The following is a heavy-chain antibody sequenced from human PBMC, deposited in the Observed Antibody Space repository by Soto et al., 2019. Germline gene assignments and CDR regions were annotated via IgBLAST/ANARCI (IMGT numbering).Heavy chain of an antibody. CDR2: ISNDGTNQ. V-gene: IGHV3-30*18. D-gene: IGHD3-22*01. Sequence: PVGSLRLSCDASGFTLSGFAMHWVRQAPGQGLEWVAVISNDGTNQYYSESVKGRFTISRDNSKNTLYLQMNNLRAEDTAAYYCAKAYYYDSSGYYDNYYAMDVWGQGTTVTVSS. CDR3: AKAYYYDSSGYYDNYYAMDV. CDR1: GFTLSGFA. J-gene: IGHJ6*02.